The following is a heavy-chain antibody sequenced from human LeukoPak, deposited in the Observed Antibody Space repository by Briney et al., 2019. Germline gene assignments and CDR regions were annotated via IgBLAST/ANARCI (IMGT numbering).Heavy chain of an antibody. Sequence: GGSLRLSCAASGFTFSTYDMRWVRQATGKGLEWVSTIGSAGNTYYPGSVKGRFTISRENAKNSLYLQMNSLRAGDTAVYYCAGGWGTSGWYVPTIWGQGTMVTVSS. CDR1: GFTFSTYD. D-gene: IGHD6-19*01. CDR3: AGGWGTSGWYVPTI. CDR2: IGSAGNT. J-gene: IGHJ3*02. V-gene: IGHV3-13*04.